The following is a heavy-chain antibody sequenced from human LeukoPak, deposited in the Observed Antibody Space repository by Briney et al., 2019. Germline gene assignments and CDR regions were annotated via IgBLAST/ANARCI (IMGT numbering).Heavy chain of an antibody. CDR1: GYTFSSHY. J-gene: IGHJ4*02. Sequence: PRASVKVSCKASGYTFSSHYLHWVRQAPGQGPEWMGIINPRGGSPTYAQKFQGRVTMTRDTSTSTVYMELSSLRSEDTAVYYCARSAYTQWLAHFDYWGQGTLVTVSS. CDR2: INPRGGSP. CDR3: ARSAYTQWLAHFDY. V-gene: IGHV1-46*01. D-gene: IGHD6-19*01.